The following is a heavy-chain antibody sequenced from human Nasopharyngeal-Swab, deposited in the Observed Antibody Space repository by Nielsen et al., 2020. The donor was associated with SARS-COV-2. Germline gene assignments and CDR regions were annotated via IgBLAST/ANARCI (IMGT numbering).Heavy chain of an antibody. V-gene: IGHV3-33*01. CDR2: IWYDGSNK. J-gene: IGHJ6*02. Sequence: GESLKISCAASGFTFSSYGMHWVRQAPGKGLEWVAVIWYDGSNKYYADSVKGRFTISRDNSKNTLYLQMNSLRAEDTAVYYCASAPSIAAAAGYGMDVWGQGTTVTVSS. D-gene: IGHD6-25*01. CDR1: GFTFSSYG. CDR3: ASAPSIAAAAGYGMDV.